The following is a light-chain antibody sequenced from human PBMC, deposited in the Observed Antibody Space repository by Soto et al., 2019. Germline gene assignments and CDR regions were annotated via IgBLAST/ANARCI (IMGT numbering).Light chain of an antibody. CDR1: ISDVGSYNL. CDR2: EGS. Sequence: QCVLTQPASWPGSPGQSSTISCTGTISDVGSYNLVSWYQQHPGKAPKLMIYEGSKRPSGVSNRFSGSKSGNTASLTISGLQAEDEADYYCCSYAGSRFYVFGTGTKSP. V-gene: IGLV2-23*01. J-gene: IGLJ1*01. CDR3: CSYAGSRFYV.